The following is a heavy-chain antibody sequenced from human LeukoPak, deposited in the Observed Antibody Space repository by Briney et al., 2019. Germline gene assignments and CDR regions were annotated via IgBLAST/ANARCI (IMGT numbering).Heavy chain of an antibody. Sequence: ASVKVSCKASGYTFTGYYIHWVRQAPGQGLEWMGWINPNSGGTHYGKKFQGRVTMTRDTSISTAYMELSRLTSDDTALYYCAREWDTNPILYWGQGTLVTVSS. CDR2: INPNSGGT. CDR1: GYTFTGYY. J-gene: IGHJ4*02. V-gene: IGHV1-2*02. D-gene: IGHD2-8*01. CDR3: AREWDTNPILY.